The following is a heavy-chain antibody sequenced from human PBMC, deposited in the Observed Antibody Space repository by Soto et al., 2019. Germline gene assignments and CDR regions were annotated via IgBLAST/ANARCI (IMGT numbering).Heavy chain of an antibody. V-gene: IGHV4-61*01. CDR1: GLSVTSDSY. Sequence: SETLSLNCTVSGLSVTSDSYWSWIRQAPGKGLEWIGYAYYRGGTRYNPSLKSRLTISVDTSKNQFSLSLSSVTPTDTAVYYCARDLGQGYSSGHHRYELWGQGCRVTVPS. CDR2: AYYRGGT. J-gene: IGHJ4*02. CDR3: ARDLGQGYSSGHHRYEL. D-gene: IGHD2-8*02.